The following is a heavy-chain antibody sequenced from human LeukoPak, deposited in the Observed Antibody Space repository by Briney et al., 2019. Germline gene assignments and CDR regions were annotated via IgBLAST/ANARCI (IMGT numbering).Heavy chain of an antibody. Sequence: PGGSLRLSCAASGFTFSSYAMHWVRQAPGKGLEWVAVISYDGSNKYYADSVKGRFTISRDNSKNTLYLQMNSLRAEDTAVCYCARGRPTTRNYFDYWGQGTLVTVPS. CDR3: ARGRPTTRNYFDY. CDR1: GFTFSSYA. D-gene: IGHD1-26*01. J-gene: IGHJ4*02. V-gene: IGHV3-30*04. CDR2: ISYDGSNK.